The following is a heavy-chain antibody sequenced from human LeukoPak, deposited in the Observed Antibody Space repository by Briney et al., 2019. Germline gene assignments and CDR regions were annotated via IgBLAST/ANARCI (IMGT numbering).Heavy chain of an antibody. D-gene: IGHD4-17*01. CDR1: GGSFSGYY. CDR3: ARRVPYGVPDY. V-gene: IGHV4-34*01. Sequence: SETLSLTCAVYGGSFSGYYWSWIRQPSGKGLEWIGEINHSGSTNYNPSLKSRVTISVDTSKNQFSLKLSSVTAADTAVYYCARRVPYGVPDYWGQGTLVTVSS. CDR2: INHSGST. J-gene: IGHJ4*02.